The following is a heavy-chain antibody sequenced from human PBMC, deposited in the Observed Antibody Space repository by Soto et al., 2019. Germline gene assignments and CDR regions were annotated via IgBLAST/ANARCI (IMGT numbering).Heavy chain of an antibody. J-gene: IGHJ1*01. CDR3: ILAYNWKYD. CDR1: GFSLTTEGVG. CDR2: IYWHEDV. D-gene: IGHD1-7*01. V-gene: IGHV2-5*04. Sequence: QITLKESGPTLAKTTQILTVNCTISGFSLTTEGVGVGWICQHPGKALEWLASIYWHEDVRKTPSLGNSVTVTRYTAQCQVVLKLTTMDPVGTATYDCILAYNWKYDLGQGIMVTVSS.